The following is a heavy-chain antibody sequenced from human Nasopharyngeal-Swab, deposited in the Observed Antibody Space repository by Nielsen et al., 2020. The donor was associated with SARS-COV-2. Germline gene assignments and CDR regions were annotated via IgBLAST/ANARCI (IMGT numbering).Heavy chain of an antibody. CDR3: ARGAWFGEFNWFDP. Sequence: RQAPGKALEWLALIYWDDDKRYSPSLKSRLTITKDTSKNQVVLTMTNMDPVDTATYYCARGAWFGEFNWFDPWGQGTLVTVSS. D-gene: IGHD3-10*01. CDR2: IYWDDDK. J-gene: IGHJ5*02. V-gene: IGHV2-5*02.